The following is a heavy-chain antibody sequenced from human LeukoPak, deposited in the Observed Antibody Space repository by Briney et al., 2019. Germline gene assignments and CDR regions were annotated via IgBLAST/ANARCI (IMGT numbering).Heavy chain of an antibody. D-gene: IGHD4-17*01. CDR2: IKRGGSEK. J-gene: IGHJ4*02. Sequence: GGSLRLSCAASGFTFSSYCLTWVRQAPGKGLEWVANIKRGGSEKFYVDSVKGRFTISRDSAKNSLYLQMNSLRAEDTAVYYCAKFYGHYYSYFYYWGQGTLVTVSS. CDR3: AKFYGHYYSYFYY. CDR1: GFTFSSYC. V-gene: IGHV3-7*01.